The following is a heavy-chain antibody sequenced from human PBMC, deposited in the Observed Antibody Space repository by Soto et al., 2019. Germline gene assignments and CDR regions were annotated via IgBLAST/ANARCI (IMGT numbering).Heavy chain of an antibody. CDR2: ISSSSSYI. V-gene: IGHV3-21*04. CDR1: GFTFSSYS. CDR3: AKDHGDYGDYFDY. Sequence: PGGSLRLSCTASGFTFSSYSMNWVRQAPGKGLEWVSSISSSSSYIYYADSVKGRFTISRDNSKNTLYLQMNSLRAEDTAVYYCAKDHGDYGDYFDYWGQGALVTVSS. J-gene: IGHJ4*02. D-gene: IGHD4-17*01.